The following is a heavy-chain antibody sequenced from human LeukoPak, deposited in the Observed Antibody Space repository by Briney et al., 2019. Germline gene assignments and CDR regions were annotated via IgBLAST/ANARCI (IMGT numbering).Heavy chain of an antibody. V-gene: IGHV4-34*01. CDR3: ARGPNYGGNSKDFDY. J-gene: IGHJ4*02. CDR2: INHSGST. CDR1: GGSFSGYY. D-gene: IGHD4-23*01. Sequence: MSSETLSLTCAVYGGSFSGYYWSWIRQPPGKGLEWIGEINHSGSTNYNPSLKSRVTISVDTSKNQFPLKLSSVTAADTAVYYCARGPNYGGNSKDFDYWGQGTLVTVSS.